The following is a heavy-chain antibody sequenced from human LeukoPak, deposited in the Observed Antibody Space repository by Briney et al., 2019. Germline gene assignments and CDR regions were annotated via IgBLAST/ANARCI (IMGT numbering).Heavy chain of an antibody. CDR2: ITGSGDST. V-gene: IGHV3-23*01. D-gene: IGHD4-17*01. CDR1: GFIFSTYA. J-gene: IGHJ3*02. Sequence: PGGSLRLSCAASGFIFSTYAMSWVRQAPGKGLEWVSAITGSGDSTYYADSVKGRFTISRDNSKNTLSLQMNSLRAEDTAVYYCARGYDYGDYVLEEVLYYSDIWGQGTMVTVSS. CDR3: ARGYDYGDYVLEEVLYYSDI.